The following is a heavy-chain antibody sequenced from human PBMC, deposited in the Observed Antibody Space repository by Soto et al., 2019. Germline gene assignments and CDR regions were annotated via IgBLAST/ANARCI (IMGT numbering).Heavy chain of an antibody. CDR3: VKVLARGVGVPRFYFDS. D-gene: IGHD2-2*01. CDR2: INADGTST. J-gene: IGHJ4*02. CDR1: GFTSSNSW. V-gene: IGHV3-74*01. Sequence: VGSLRLSCAASGFTSSNSWMHWVRQVSGKGLEWVSRINADGTSTSYADSVKGRFTISRDNAKNTLYLHVNSLRAEDTAVYYCVKVLARGVGVPRFYFDSWGQGALVTVSS.